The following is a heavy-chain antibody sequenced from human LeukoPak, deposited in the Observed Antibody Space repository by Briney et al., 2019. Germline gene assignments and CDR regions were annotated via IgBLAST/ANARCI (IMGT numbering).Heavy chain of an antibody. J-gene: IGHJ4*02. D-gene: IGHD3-9*01. CDR3: ATEAILTGYSSFDY. CDR1: GYTLTELS. CDR2: FDPEDGET. V-gene: IGHV1-24*01. Sequence: ASVKVSCKVFGYTLTELSMHWVRQAPGKGLEWMGGFDPEDGETIYAQKFQGRVTMTEDTSTDTAYMELSSLRSEDTAVYYCATEAILTGYSSFDYWGQGTLVTVSS.